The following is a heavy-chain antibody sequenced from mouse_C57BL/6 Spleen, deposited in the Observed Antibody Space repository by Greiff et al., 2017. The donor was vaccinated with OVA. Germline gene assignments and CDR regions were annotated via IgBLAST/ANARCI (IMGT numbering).Heavy chain of an antibody. CDR3: ARRGYYDYDGRFAY. Sequence: VQLQQPGAELVRPGSSVKLSCKASGYTFTSYWMHWVKQRPIQGLEWIGNIDPSDSETHYNQKFKDKATLTVDKSSSTAYMQLSSLTSEDSAVYDCARRGYYDYDGRFAYWGQGTLVTVSA. CDR1: GYTFTSYW. D-gene: IGHD2-4*01. V-gene: IGHV1-52*01. CDR2: IDPSDSET. J-gene: IGHJ3*01.